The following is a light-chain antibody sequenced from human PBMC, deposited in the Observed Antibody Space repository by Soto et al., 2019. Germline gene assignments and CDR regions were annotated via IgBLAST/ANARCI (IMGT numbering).Light chain of an antibody. V-gene: IGKV1-39*01. CDR1: QSINTY. J-gene: IGKJ2*01. CDR3: QQSYTTPPT. Sequence: DIQMTQSPSSLSASVGDRVTITCRASQSINTYLNWYQQKPGKATKLLIYAASSLQSGVPSRFSGSGSGTDFTLTISSLQPEDFATFYCQQSYTTPPTFGQGTKLEIK. CDR2: AAS.